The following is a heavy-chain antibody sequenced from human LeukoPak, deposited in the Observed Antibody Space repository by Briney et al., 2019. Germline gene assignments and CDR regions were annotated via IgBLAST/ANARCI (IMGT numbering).Heavy chain of an antibody. D-gene: IGHD2-15*01. Sequence: GESLKISCKGSGFSFTSYWIGWVRQMPGKGLEWMGIIYPGDSDTRYSPSFQGQVTISADKSISTAYLQWSSLKASDTAMYYCARRGYCSDGSCSGFDPWGQGTLVTVSS. CDR3: ARRGYCSDGSCSGFDP. CDR1: GFSFTSYW. V-gene: IGHV5-51*01. CDR2: IYPGDSDT. J-gene: IGHJ5*02.